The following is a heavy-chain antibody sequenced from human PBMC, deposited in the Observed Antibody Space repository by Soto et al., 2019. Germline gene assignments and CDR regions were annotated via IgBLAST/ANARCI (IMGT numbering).Heavy chain of an antibody. D-gene: IGHD4-17*01. CDR3: SKDLAVTPMY. CDR2: ISGSGGST. Sequence: EVQLLESGGGLVQPGGSLRLSCAASGFTFSSYAMSWVRQAPGKGLEWVLAISGSGGSTYYADSVKGRFTISRDNSKNALYLQMNSLRVEDTAVYYCSKDLAVTPMYWGQGPLVTVSS. CDR1: GFTFSSYA. J-gene: IGHJ4*02. V-gene: IGHV3-23*01.